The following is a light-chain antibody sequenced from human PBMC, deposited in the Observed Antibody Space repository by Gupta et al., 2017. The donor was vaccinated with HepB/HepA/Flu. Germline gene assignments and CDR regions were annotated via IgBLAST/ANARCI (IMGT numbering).Light chain of an antibody. CDR3: QSYDSGLSAVL. CDR1: SSNIGAGND. V-gene: IGLV1-40*01. Sequence: QSVLTQPPSVSGAPGQRVTISCPGSSSNIGAGNDVHWYQHLPGKAPKLLIYGNSNRPSGVPDRFSGSKSATSASLAITGLQSDDEADYYCQSYDSGLSAVLFGGGTKLTVV. J-gene: IGLJ2*01. CDR2: GNS.